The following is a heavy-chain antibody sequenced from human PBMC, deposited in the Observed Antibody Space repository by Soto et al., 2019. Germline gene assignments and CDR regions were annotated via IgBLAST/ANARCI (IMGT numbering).Heavy chain of an antibody. D-gene: IGHD3-10*01. CDR2: IYYSGTT. V-gene: IGHV4-31*03. Sequence: SETLSLTCTVSGGSISSGGYYWSWIRQHPGKGLQWIGYIYYSGTTYYNPSLKSRVTISVDTSKNQFSLRLSSVTAADTAVYYCARDPWDRGGNDYWGQGTLVTVSS. CDR3: ARDPWDRGGNDY. CDR1: GGSISSGGYY. J-gene: IGHJ4*02.